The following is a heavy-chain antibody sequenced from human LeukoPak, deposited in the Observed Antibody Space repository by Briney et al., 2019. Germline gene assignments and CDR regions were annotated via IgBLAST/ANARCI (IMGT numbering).Heavy chain of an antibody. CDR2: FDPENDER. Sequence: RASVKVSCKVSGHTLSELPTYWVRQAPGEGLEWMGGFDPENDERIYAQKFRGRVTMTEDTSTNTAYMELSSLRSDDTAVYYCATEVTSIVPDYWGQGTLVTVSS. J-gene: IGHJ4*02. D-gene: IGHD2-21*02. CDR3: ATEVTSIVPDY. V-gene: IGHV1-24*01. CDR1: GHTLSELP.